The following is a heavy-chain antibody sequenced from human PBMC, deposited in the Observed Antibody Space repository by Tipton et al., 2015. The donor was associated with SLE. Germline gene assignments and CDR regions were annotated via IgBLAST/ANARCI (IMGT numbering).Heavy chain of an antibody. D-gene: IGHD3-10*01. J-gene: IGHJ4*02. CDR1: GGSISSSTYH. CDR3: ARHRGYFTVSDYLDY. Sequence: TLSLTCTVSGGSISSSTYHWGWIRQPPGKRLEWIGSISYSGNTYYSLSLESRVTISVDTSKNQFSLKLSSVTAADTAVYYCARHRGYFTVSDYLDYWGQGTLVTVSS. CDR2: ISYSGNT. V-gene: IGHV4-39*07.